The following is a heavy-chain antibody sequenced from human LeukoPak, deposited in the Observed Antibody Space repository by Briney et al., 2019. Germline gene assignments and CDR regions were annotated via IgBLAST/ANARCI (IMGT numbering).Heavy chain of an antibody. CDR2: IYTSGST. D-gene: IGHD4-17*01. V-gene: IGHV4-4*07. J-gene: IGHJ4*02. Sequence: SETLSLTCTVSGGPINSYYWSWIRQPAGKGLEWIGRIYTSGSTNYNPSLKSRVTMSVDTSKNQFSLKLSSVTAADTAVYYCARDLLHDYADSTGYWGQGTQVTVSS. CDR1: GGPINSYY. CDR3: ARDLLHDYADSTGY.